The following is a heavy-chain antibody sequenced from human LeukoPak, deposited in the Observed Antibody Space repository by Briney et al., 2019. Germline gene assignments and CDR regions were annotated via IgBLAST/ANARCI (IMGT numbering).Heavy chain of an antibody. V-gene: IGHV1-18*04. J-gene: IGHJ5*02. CDR2: ISANNGEI. D-gene: IGHD4-17*01. CDR3: ARADYGDSRDEYNWFDP. CDR1: GYTFTNYG. Sequence: ASVKVSCKASGYTFTNYGISWVRQAPGQGLEWMSWISANNGEIRYAQNFQGRVTMTRDTSISTAYMELRRLRSDDTAVYYCARADYGDSRDEYNWFDPWGQGTLVTVSS.